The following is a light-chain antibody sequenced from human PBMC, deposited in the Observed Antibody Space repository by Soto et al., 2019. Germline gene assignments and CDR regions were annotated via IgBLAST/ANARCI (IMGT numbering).Light chain of an antibody. CDR2: AAS. Sequence: EIVMTQSPATLSVSPGERATLSCRASQSIGSNLAWYLQKPGQAPTLLIYAASTRATGFPARFSGSGSGTEFTLSISTLPSEDFAIYYCQQYDTWPLTFGLGTKVEI. CDR3: QQYDTWPLT. V-gene: IGKV3-15*01. CDR1: QSIGSN. J-gene: IGKJ4*01.